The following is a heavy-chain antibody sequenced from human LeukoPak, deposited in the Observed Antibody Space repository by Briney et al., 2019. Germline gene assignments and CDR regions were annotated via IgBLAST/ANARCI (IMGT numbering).Heavy chain of an antibody. CDR2: ISYDGSNK. V-gene: IGHV3-30*04. CDR1: GFTFSSYA. CDR3: VRGGGLDAFHV. Sequence: PGRSLRLSCAASGFTFSSYAMHWVRQAPGKGLEWVAVISYDGSNKYYADSVKGRFSISRDNSKNTLYLQMDSLRAEDTAVYFCVRGGGLDAFHVWGQGTMVTVSS. J-gene: IGHJ3*01. D-gene: IGHD3-16*01.